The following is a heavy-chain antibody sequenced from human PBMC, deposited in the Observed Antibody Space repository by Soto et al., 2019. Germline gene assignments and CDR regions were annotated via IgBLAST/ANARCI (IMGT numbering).Heavy chain of an antibody. J-gene: IGHJ4*02. D-gene: IGHD3-22*01. CDR1: GFVFSDSY. Sequence: PGGSLRLSCAAPGFVFSDSYMNWIRQAPGKGLEWLSYISSSGSTTYYADSVKGRFAISRDNARNSLYLQMNSLRAEDTAVYYCARADARGYVDYWGQGTLVTVSS. V-gene: IGHV3-11*01. CDR2: ISSSGSTT. CDR3: ARADARGYVDY.